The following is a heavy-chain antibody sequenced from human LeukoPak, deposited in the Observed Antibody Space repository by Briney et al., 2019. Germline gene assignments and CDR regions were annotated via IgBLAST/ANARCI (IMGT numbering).Heavy chain of an antibody. Sequence: GGSLSLSCAAAGFTFSSYATSSVRQPPGKWLEWVSAISGSGGSTYYADSVKGRLTIYRDNSKNTLYLQMSSLRAEETAVYYCAKDRMVVVGYYYMDGWGKGTTVSVSS. CDR3: AKDRMVVVGYYYMDG. CDR1: GFTFSSYA. V-gene: IGHV3-23*01. D-gene: IGHD2-15*01. CDR2: ISGSGGST. J-gene: IGHJ6*03.